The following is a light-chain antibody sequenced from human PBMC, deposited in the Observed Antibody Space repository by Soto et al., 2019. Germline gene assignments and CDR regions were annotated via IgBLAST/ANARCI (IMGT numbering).Light chain of an antibody. Sequence: FMLTQPHSVSASPGKTVTISCTGSSGSIASGYVQWYQQRLGSAPTTLIYEDNQRPVGVPDRFSGSIDNSSNSASLTMSGLRPEDEADYYRQSSDNNNMVFGGGTKLTVL. V-gene: IGLV6-57*02. J-gene: IGLJ2*01. CDR3: QSSDNNNMV. CDR1: SGSIASGY. CDR2: EDN.